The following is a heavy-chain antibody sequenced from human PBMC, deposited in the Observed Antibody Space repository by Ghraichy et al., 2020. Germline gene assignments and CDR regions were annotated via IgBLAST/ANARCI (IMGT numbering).Heavy chain of an antibody. V-gene: IGHV4-31*03. CDR3: ARLTFGYSSGWYRDY. CDR2: IYYSGDT. CDR1: GGSISSGGHY. D-gene: IGHD6-19*01. Sequence: SETLSLTCTVSGGSISSGGHYWTWIRQPPGKGLEWIGYIYYSGDTYYNPSLKSRVTISVDTSKNQFSLKLSSVTAADTAVYYCARLTFGYSSGWYRDYWGQGTLVTVSS. J-gene: IGHJ4*02.